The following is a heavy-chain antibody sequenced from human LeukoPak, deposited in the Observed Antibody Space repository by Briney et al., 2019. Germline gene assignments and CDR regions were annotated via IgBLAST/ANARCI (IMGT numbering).Heavy chain of an antibody. J-gene: IGHJ3*02. D-gene: IGHD6-19*01. CDR2: ISSSGSTI. CDR3: ARDRRRFSSGWPDAFDI. Sequence: AGGSLRLSCAASGFTFSSYEMNWVRQAPGKGLEWVSYISSSGSTIYYADSVKGRFTISRDNAKNSLYLQMNSLRAEDTAVYYCARDRRRFSSGWPDAFDIWGQGTMVTVSS. V-gene: IGHV3-48*03. CDR1: GFTFSSYE.